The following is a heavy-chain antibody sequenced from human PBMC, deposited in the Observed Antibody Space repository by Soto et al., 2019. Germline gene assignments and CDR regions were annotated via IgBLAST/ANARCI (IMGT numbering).Heavy chain of an antibody. D-gene: IGHD3-9*01. Sequence: GSLRLSCAASGFTFSSYEMNWVRQAPGKGLEWVSYISSSGSTIYYADSVKGRFTISRDNAKNSLYLQMNSLRAEDTAVYYCARSGTYYDILTGYYMRYYYYGMDVWGQGTTVTVSS. CDR3: ARSGTYYDILTGYYMRYYYYGMDV. CDR1: GFTFSSYE. J-gene: IGHJ6*02. CDR2: ISSSGSTI. V-gene: IGHV3-48*03.